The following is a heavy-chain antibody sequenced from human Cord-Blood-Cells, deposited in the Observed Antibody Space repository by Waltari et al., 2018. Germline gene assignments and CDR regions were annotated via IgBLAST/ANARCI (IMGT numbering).Heavy chain of an antibody. V-gene: IGHV4-4*07. Sequence: QVQLQESGPGLVKPSETLSLTCTVSGGSISSYYWSWIRQPAGKGLEWIGRIYTSGSTNYTPSPKSRGPMLGDTSKNQFSLKLSSVTAADTAVYYCAREGEYSSSTGAFDIWGQGTMVTVSS. CDR1: GGSISSYY. CDR2: IYTSGST. D-gene: IGHD6-6*01. J-gene: IGHJ3*02. CDR3: AREGEYSSSTGAFDI.